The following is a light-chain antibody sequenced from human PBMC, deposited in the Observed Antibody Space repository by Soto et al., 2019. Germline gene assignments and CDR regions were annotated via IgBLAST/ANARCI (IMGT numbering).Light chain of an antibody. J-gene: IGKJ2*01. CDR3: QQCNNWQYT. CDR1: QSVSSN. Sequence: EVVMTQSPATLSLSPGERATLSCRASQSVSSNLVWYQQKPGQAPRLLTYDSSTRATGIPARFSGSGSGTEFTRPISSLQSEDFALYFCQQCNNWQYTFGHGTKLEIK. V-gene: IGKV3-15*01. CDR2: DSS.